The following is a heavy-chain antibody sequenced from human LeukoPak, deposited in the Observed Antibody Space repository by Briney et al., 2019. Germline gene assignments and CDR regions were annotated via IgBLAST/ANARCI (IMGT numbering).Heavy chain of an antibody. V-gene: IGHV4-31*03. J-gene: IGHJ4*02. CDR3: ARRLPSIAALDY. CDR2: IYYSGNT. Sequence: SQTLSLTCTVSGGSISSGGYYWSWIRQHPGKGLEWIGYIYYSGNTYYTPSLKSRVTMSVDTSKNQSSLNLSSVTAADTAVYFCARRLPSIAALDYWGQGILVTVSS. D-gene: IGHD2-15*01. CDR1: GGSISSGGYY.